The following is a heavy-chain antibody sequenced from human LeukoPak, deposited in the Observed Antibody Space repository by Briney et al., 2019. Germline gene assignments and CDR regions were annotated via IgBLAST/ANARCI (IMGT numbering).Heavy chain of an antibody. CDR3: ARSQRPVGKNGMDV. CDR2: ISSSGSTI. V-gene: IGHV3-11*01. D-gene: IGHD2-15*01. CDR1: GFTFSDYY. J-gene: IGHJ6*02. Sequence: PGGSLRLSCAASGFTFSDYYMSWIRQAPGKGLEWVSYISSSGSTIYYADSVKGRFTISRDNAKNSLYLQMNSLRAEDTAVYYRARSQRPVGKNGMDVWGQGTTVTVSS.